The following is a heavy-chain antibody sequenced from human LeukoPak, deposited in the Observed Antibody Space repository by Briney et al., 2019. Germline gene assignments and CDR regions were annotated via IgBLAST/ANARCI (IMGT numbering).Heavy chain of an antibody. V-gene: IGHV1-2*02. D-gene: IGHD6-19*01. CDR3: ARLSVAGTSTSGDY. CDR2: INPNSGGT. Sequence: GASVKVSCKASGYTFTGYYMHWVRQAPGQGLEWMGWINPNSGGTNYAQKFQGRVTMTRDTSISTAYMELSRLRADDTAVYYCARLSVAGTSTSGDYWGQGTLVTVSS. J-gene: IGHJ4*02. CDR1: GYTFTGYY.